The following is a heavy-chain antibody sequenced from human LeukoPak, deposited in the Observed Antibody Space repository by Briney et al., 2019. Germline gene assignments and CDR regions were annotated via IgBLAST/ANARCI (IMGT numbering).Heavy chain of an antibody. V-gene: IGHV3-30*04. CDR1: GFTFSSYA. CDR2: ISYDGSNK. D-gene: IGHD3-16*02. CDR3: ARRVIVTNDAFDI. Sequence: GRSLRLSCAASGFTFSSYAMQWVRQAPGKGLEWVAVISYDGSNKYYADSVKGRFTISRDNAKNSLYLQMNSLRAEDTAVYYCARRVIVTNDAFDIWGQGTMVTVSS. J-gene: IGHJ3*02.